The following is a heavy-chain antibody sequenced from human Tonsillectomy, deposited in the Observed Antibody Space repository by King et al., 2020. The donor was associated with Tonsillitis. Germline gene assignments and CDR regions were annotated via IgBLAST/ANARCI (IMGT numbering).Heavy chain of an antibody. Sequence: QLQESGPGLVKPSETRSLTCTVSGGSITTSSYYCGWIRPPPGKGLEWIGSIYYSGSTHYNPSLRSRVTISVDTSKNQFSLKLSSVTAADTAVYYCARHSGYYDSSGYSYDHWGQGTLVTVSS. CDR1: GGSITTSSYY. V-gene: IGHV4-39*01. CDR2: IYYSGST. J-gene: IGHJ4*02. CDR3: ARHSGYYDSSGYSYDH. D-gene: IGHD3-22*01.